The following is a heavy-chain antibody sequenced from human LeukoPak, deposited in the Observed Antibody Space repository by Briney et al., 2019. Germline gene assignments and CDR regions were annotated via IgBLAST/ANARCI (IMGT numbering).Heavy chain of an antibody. CDR3: AKERFSSLVGATNDY. CDR2: IKQDGSEK. CDR1: GFTFSSYW. V-gene: IGHV3-7*01. D-gene: IGHD1-26*01. J-gene: IGHJ4*02. Sequence: GGSLRLSCAASGFTFSSYWMSWVRQAPGKGLEWVANIKQDGSEKYYVDSVKGRFTISRDNAKNSLYLQMNSLRAEDTAVYYCAKERFSSLVGATNDYWGQGTLVTVSS.